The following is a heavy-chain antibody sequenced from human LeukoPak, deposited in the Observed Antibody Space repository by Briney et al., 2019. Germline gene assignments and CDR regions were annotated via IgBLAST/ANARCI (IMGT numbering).Heavy chain of an antibody. D-gene: IGHD6-19*01. CDR3: AKGLIAVAGRLYYYGMDV. Sequence: GGSLRLSCAASGFTFSSYAMSWVRQAPGKGLEWVSAISGSGGSTCYADSVKGRFTISRDNSKNTLYLQMNSLRAEDTAVYYCAKGLIAVAGRLYYYGMDVWGQGTTVTVSS. CDR1: GFTFSSYA. V-gene: IGHV3-23*01. CDR2: ISGSGGST. J-gene: IGHJ6*02.